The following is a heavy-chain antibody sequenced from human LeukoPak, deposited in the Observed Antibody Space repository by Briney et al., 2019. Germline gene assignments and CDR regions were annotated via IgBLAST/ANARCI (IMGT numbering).Heavy chain of an antibody. CDR2: INAGNGNT. CDR3: ARDSGFGYFDY. V-gene: IGHV1-3*01. Sequence: ASVKVSCKASGYTFTSYAMHWVRQAPGQRLEWMGWINAGNGNTKYSQKFQGRVTMTRDTSTSTVYMDLISLRSEDTAVYYCARDSGFGYFDYWGQGTLVTVSS. D-gene: IGHD1-1*01. J-gene: IGHJ4*02. CDR1: GYTFTSYA.